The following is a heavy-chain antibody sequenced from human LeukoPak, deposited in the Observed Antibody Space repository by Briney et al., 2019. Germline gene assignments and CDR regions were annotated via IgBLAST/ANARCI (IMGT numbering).Heavy chain of an antibody. V-gene: IGHV4-34*01. D-gene: IGHD3-10*01. Sequence: SETLSLTCAVYGGSFSGYYWSWIRQPPGKGLEWIGEINHSGSTNYSPSLKSRVTISVDTSKSQFSLQLSSVTAADTAVYYCSRGLFSGSYLDYWGQGTLVTVSS. CDR3: SRGLFSGSYLDY. J-gene: IGHJ4*02. CDR2: INHSGST. CDR1: GGSFSGYY.